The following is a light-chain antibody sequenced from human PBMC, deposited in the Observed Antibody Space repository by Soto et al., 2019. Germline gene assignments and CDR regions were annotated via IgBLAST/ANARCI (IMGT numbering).Light chain of an antibody. Sequence: IQLTQSPSFLSASVGDRVTITCRASQGISSYLAWYQQKPGKAPKLLMYAASNLQSGVPSRFSGSGSGTEFTLTISSLQPEDFATYYCQQLKSYPQTFGQGTKVDI. V-gene: IGKV1-9*01. J-gene: IGKJ1*01. CDR2: AAS. CDR3: QQLKSYPQT. CDR1: QGISSY.